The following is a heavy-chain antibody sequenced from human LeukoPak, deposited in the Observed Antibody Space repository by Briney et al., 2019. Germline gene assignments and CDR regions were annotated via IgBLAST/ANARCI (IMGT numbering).Heavy chain of an antibody. CDR3: ARALIAAAGKQGYYGMDV. CDR2: MNPNGGNT. D-gene: IGHD6-13*01. V-gene: IGHV1-8*01. Sequence: ASVNVSCKASGYTFTSYDINWVRQATGQGLEWMGWMNPNGGNTGYAQKFQGRVTMTRNTSISTAYMELSSLRSEDTAVYYCARALIAAAGKQGYYGMDVWGQGTTVTVSS. J-gene: IGHJ6*02. CDR1: GYTFTSYD.